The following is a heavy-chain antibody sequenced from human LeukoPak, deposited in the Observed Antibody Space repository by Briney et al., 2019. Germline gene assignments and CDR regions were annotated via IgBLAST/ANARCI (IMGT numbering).Heavy chain of an antibody. Sequence: SETLSLTCTVSGYSISSGYYWGWIRQPPGKGLEWIGSIYHSGSTYYNPSLKSRVTISVDTSKNQFSLKLSSVTAADTAVYYCARDLTSVATNDALDIWGQGTLVTVSS. V-gene: IGHV4-38-2*02. J-gene: IGHJ3*02. CDR3: ARDLTSVATNDALDI. D-gene: IGHD4-23*01. CDR1: GYSISSGYY. CDR2: IYHSGST.